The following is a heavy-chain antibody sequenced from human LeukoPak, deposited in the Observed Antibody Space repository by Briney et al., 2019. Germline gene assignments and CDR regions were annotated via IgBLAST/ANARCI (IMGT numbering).Heavy chain of an antibody. CDR2: ISTSGGST. CDR1: GFTFSSYA. D-gene: IGHD3-10*01. V-gene: IGHV3-23*01. J-gene: IGHJ4*02. Sequence: GGSLRLSCAASGFTFSSYAMSWVRQAPGKGLEWVSVISTSGGSTYYADSVKGRFTISRDNSKNTLYLQMNGLRVEDTALYYCAKGDDYYASVDWGQGTLVTVSS. CDR3: AKGDDYYASVD.